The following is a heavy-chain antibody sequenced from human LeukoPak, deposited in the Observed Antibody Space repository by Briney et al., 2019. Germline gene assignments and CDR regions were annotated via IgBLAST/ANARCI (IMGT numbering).Heavy chain of an antibody. CDR1: GYTFTSYA. D-gene: IGHD2-8*01. CDR2: INTNTGNP. Sequence: ASVKVSCKASGYTFTSYAMNWVRQAPGQGLEWMGWINTNTGNPTYAQGFTGRFVFSLDTSVSTAYLQISSLKAEDTAVYYCAREGRMVTDYYYYYGMDVWGQGTTVTVS. CDR3: AREGRMVTDYYYYYGMDV. V-gene: IGHV7-4-1*02. J-gene: IGHJ6*02.